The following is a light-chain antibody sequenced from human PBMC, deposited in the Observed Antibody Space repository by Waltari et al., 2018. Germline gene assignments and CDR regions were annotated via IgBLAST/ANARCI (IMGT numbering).Light chain of an antibody. J-gene: IGKJ4*01. CDR3: MQALQTPLT. CDR1: HSLLQSNGYNY. CDR2: LRS. V-gene: IGKV2-28*01. Sequence: IVLTQSPLTLAVTPGEPASISCRSTHSLLQSNGYNYLDWYLQKPGQSPRLLIYLRSNRAAGVPDRFSGSGSGTDFTLKISRVEAEDVGVYYCMQALQTPLTFGGGTKVEIK.